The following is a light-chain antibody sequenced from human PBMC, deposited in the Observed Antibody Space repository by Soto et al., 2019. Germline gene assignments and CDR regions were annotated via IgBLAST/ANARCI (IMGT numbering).Light chain of an antibody. CDR3: YSCSRSSGTRYV. Sequence: QSALTQPASVSGSPGQSITISCTGTSSDVGAYNYVSWYQQHPGQAPKLMIYDVSNRPSGVSDRFSGSKSGNTASLTISGLQAEDEADYYCYSCSRSSGTRYVFGTGTKLTV. J-gene: IGLJ1*01. CDR2: DVS. CDR1: SSDVGAYNY. V-gene: IGLV2-14*03.